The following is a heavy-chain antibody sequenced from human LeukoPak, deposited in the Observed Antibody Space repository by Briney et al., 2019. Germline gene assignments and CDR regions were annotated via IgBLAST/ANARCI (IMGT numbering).Heavy chain of an antibody. J-gene: IGHJ5*02. CDR3: ARWDYGERSFDP. Sequence: GGSLRLSCAASGFTFSSYDMHWVRQATGKGLEWVSAIGTAGDTYYPGSVKGRFTISRENAKNSLYLQMNSLRAGDTAVYYCARWDYGERSFDPWGQGTLVTVSS. D-gene: IGHD4-17*01. CDR2: IGTAGDT. V-gene: IGHV3-13*01. CDR1: GFTFSSYD.